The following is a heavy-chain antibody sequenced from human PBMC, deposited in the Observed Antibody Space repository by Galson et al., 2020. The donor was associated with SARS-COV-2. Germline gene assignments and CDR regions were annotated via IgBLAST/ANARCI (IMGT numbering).Heavy chain of an antibody. CDR3: ARHEVDGYNPLIVDY. CDR1: GYSFTSYW. D-gene: IGHD5-12*01. CDR2: IYPGDSDT. J-gene: IGHJ4*02. Sequence: KIGESLKISCKGSGYSFTSYWIGWVRQMPGKGLEWMGIIYPGDSDTRYSPSFQGQVTISADKSISTAYLQWSSLKASDTAMYYCARHEVDGYNPLIVDYWGQGTLVTVS. V-gene: IGHV5-51*01.